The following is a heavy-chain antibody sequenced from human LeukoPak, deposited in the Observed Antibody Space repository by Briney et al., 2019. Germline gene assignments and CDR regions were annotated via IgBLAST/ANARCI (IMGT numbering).Heavy chain of an antibody. D-gene: IGHD3-22*01. Sequence: GGSLRLSCAASGFTFCIYWMAWVRQAPGKGLEWVANIKEDGSEKNYVDSVKGRFTISRDNAKNSLHLQMNSLRAEDTAVYYCVSRNYYHSRGYFELYYFDYWGQGTLVTVSS. CDR1: GFTFCIYW. V-gene: IGHV3-7*01. CDR3: VSRNYYHSRGYFELYYFDY. J-gene: IGHJ4*02. CDR2: IKEDGSEK.